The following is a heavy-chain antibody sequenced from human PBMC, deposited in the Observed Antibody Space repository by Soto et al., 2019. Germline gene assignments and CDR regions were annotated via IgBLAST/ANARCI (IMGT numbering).Heavy chain of an antibody. CDR2: ISSSSSYI. CDR3: AREGDDILTGYYKAYYYYGMDV. Sequence: GGSLRLSCAASGFTFSSYSMNWVRQAPGKGLEWVSSISSSSSYIYYADSVKGRFTISRDNAKNSLYLQMNSLRAEDTAVYYCAREGDDILTGYYKAYYYYGMDVWGQGTTVTVSS. CDR1: GFTFSSYS. V-gene: IGHV3-21*01. J-gene: IGHJ6*02. D-gene: IGHD3-9*01.